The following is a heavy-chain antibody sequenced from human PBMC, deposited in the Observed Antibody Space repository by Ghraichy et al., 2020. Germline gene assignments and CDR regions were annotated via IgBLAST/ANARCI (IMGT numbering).Heavy chain of an antibody. D-gene: IGHD6-19*01. V-gene: IGHV1-18*01. Sequence: ASVKVSCKASGYTFTSYGISWVRQAPGQGLEWMGWISADNGNTNYAQKLQGRVTMTTDTSTSTAYMELRSLRSDDTAVYYCARDRRIIAVAGTWAYGYWGQGTLVTVSS. CDR2: ISADNGNT. CDR1: GYTFTSYG. J-gene: IGHJ4*02. CDR3: ARDRRIIAVAGTWAYGY.